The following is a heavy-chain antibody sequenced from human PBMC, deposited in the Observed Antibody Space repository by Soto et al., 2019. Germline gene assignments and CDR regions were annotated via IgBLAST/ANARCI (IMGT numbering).Heavy chain of an antibody. CDR1: GFTFNSYR. D-gene: IGHD3-9*01. J-gene: IGHJ4*02. CDR3: AKDSYDILTGQKRYFDS. Sequence: SLTISCGASGFTFNSYRMNWVHQNPGYGLEWVSLISWDGGITYYGDSVKGRFTVSRDNSDNSLYLQMTSLRSDDAAFYYCAKDSYDILTGQKRYFDSWGQANRVTVSS. CDR2: ISWDGGIT. V-gene: IGHV3-43*01.